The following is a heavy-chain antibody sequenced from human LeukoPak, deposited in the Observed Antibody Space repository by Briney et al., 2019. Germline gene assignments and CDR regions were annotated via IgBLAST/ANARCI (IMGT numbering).Heavy chain of an antibody. CDR3: ARWSGRLYYFDY. D-gene: IGHD1-26*01. CDR2: IYSGGST. V-gene: IGHV3-53*01. CDR1: GFTVSSNY. Sequence: PGGSLRLSCAASGFTVSSNYMSWVRQAPGKGLEWVSVIYSGGSTYYADSVKGRFTISRDNSKNTLYLQMNSLRAEDTTVYYCARWSGRLYYFDYWGQGTLVTVSS. J-gene: IGHJ4*02.